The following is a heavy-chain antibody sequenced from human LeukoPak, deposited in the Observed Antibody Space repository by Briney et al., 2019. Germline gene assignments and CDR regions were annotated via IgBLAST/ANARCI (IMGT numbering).Heavy chain of an antibody. CDR2: IKQDGSEK. J-gene: IGHJ6*02. CDR3: ARDRAGKNYYYYGMDV. Sequence: GGSLRLSCAASGFTFSSYWMSWVRQAPGKGLEWVANIKQDGSEKYYVDSVEGRFTISRDNAKNSLYLQMNSLRAEDTAVYYCARDRAGKNYYYYGMDVWGQGTTVTVSS. D-gene: IGHD3-10*01. V-gene: IGHV3-7*01. CDR1: GFTFSSYW.